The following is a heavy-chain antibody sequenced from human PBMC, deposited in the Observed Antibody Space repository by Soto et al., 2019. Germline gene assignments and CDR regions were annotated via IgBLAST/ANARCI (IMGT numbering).Heavy chain of an antibody. CDR1: GYTLTELS. D-gene: IGHD6-13*01. CDR2: FDPEDGET. V-gene: IGHV1-24*01. Sequence: VASVKVSCKVSGYTLTELSMHWVRQAPGKGLEWMGGFDPEDGETIYAQKFQGRVTMTEDTSTDTAYMELSSLRSEDTAVYYCATVGVKGFLQQRVGYYYYMDVWGKGTTVTVSS. CDR3: ATVGVKGFLQQRVGYYYYMDV. J-gene: IGHJ6*03.